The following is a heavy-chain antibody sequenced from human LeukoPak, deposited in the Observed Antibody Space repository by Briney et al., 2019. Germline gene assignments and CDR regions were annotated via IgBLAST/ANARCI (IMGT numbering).Heavy chain of an antibody. CDR3: ATQRGSYLWGTDFDY. D-gene: IGHD3-16*01. J-gene: IGHJ4*02. CDR1: GFTFTDYY. V-gene: IGHV1-2*02. Sequence: VASVKVSCKASGFTFTDYYMQWVRQAPGQGLEWMGWINPNSGDTKFAREFQGRVTMTRDTSISTAYMGLSRLRSDDTAVYYCATQRGSYLWGTDFDYWGQGTLVTVSS. CDR2: INPNSGDT.